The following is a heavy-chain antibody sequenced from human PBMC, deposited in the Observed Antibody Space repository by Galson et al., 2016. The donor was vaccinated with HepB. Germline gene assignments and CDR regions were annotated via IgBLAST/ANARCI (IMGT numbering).Heavy chain of an antibody. J-gene: IGHJ4*02. CDR3: VTDGGAD. Sequence: SVKVSCKVSGHSLTALALHWVRQTPIKGLEWMGSFDPEDRETINTEKFQGRVSLTEDTSTNTAYMELTSLRSEDSGIYYCVTDGGADWGQGTRVTVSS. V-gene: IGHV1-24*01. D-gene: IGHD1-26*01. CDR1: GHSLTALA. CDR2: FDPEDRET.